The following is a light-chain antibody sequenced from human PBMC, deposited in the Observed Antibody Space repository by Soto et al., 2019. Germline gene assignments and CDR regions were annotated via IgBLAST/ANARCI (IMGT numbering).Light chain of an antibody. CDR1: QSLRHSDGYRY. Sequence: DIVMTQSPLSLAVTPGEPASISCSSSQSLRHSDGYRYLDWYLQKPGQSPQLLIYLGSSWASGVPDRFSGSGSGTDFTLEISRVEAEDVGVYYCMQTLRSPRTFGGGTKVDIK. CDR2: LGS. CDR3: MQTLRSPRT. V-gene: IGKV2-28*01. J-gene: IGKJ4*01.